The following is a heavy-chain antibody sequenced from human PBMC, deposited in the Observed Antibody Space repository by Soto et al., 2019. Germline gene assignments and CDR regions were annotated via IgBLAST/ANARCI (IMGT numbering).Heavy chain of an antibody. V-gene: IGHV3-33*05. CDR2: TSYDGSNE. D-gene: IGHD3-16*01. CDR3: ARWGTTGGLDV. Sequence: VQLVESGGGVVQPGTYLRLSCVGSGFTFRSYVIHWVRQAPGKGLDWVALTSYDGSNEDYGDSVKGRFTISRDNSMNTVDLQMDSLRRKGTALYYCARWGTTGGLDVWGQGVLVSVSS. J-gene: IGHJ1*01. CDR1: GFTFRSYV.